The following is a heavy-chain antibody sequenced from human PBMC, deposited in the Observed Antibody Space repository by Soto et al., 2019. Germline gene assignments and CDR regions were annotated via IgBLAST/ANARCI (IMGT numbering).Heavy chain of an antibody. CDR3: ARGQRFSDWFDP. Sequence: SEMLSLTGSVSGGTISGYYWTWIRQPAGKGLEWIGRIYSSGNTKYNPSLQSRVTMSLDTSNNQFSLRLTSVTAADTAVYYCARGQRFSDWFDPWGQGTLVTVSS. CDR1: GGTISGYY. V-gene: IGHV4-4*07. D-gene: IGHD3-3*01. CDR2: IYSSGNT. J-gene: IGHJ5*02.